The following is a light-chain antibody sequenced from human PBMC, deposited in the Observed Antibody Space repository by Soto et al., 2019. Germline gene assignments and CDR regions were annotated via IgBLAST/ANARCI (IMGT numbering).Light chain of an antibody. V-gene: IGKV3-15*01. CDR1: QSVNSN. J-gene: IGKJ1*01. Sequence: EVVMTQSADTLSVSPGQRATMSCRASQSVNSNLAWYQQKLGQPPRLLIYGASTRATDIPPSFSGSGSGTDFTLTINRLQSEDFALYHCQQYNNWPRSFGQGTKVEIK. CDR3: QQYNNWPRS. CDR2: GAS.